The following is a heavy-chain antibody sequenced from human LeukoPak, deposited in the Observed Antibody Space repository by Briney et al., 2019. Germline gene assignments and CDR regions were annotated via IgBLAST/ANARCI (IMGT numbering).Heavy chain of an antibody. D-gene: IGHD3-10*01. CDR2: INHSGST. CDR1: GGSFSGYY. CDR3: ARDPYGENWFDP. Sequence: SETLSLTCAVYGGSFSGYYWSWIRQPPGKELEWIGEINHSGSTNYNPSLKSRVTISVDTSKNQFSLKLSSVTAADTAVYYCARDPYGENWFDPWGQGTLVTVSS. J-gene: IGHJ5*02. V-gene: IGHV4-34*01.